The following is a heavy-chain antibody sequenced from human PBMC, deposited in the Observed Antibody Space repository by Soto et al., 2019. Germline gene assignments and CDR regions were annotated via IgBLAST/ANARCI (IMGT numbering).Heavy chain of an antibody. Sequence: EVQLVESGGGLVQPGGSLRLSCAASGFTFSSYWMHWVRQAPGKGLVWVSRINSDGSSTSYADSVKGGFTISRDNAKNTLYLQMNSLRAEDTAVYYCAQSNSLYYYYYGMDVWGQGTTVTVSS. CDR1: GFTFSSYW. D-gene: IGHD1-7*01. CDR2: INSDGSST. CDR3: AQSNSLYYYYYGMDV. J-gene: IGHJ6*02. V-gene: IGHV3-74*01.